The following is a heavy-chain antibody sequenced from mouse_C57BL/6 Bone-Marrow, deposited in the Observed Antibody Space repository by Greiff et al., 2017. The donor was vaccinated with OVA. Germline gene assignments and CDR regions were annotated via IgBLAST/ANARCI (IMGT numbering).Heavy chain of an antibody. CDR1: GFTFSDFY. CDR3: ARDAFSNAMDY. V-gene: IGHV7-1*01. Sequence: EVNVVESGGGLVQSGRSLRLSCATSGFTFSDFYMEWVRQAPGKGLEWIAASRNKANDYTTEYSASVKGRFIVSRDTSQSILYLQMNALRAEDTAIYYCARDAFSNAMDYWGQGTSVTVSS. CDR2: SRNKANDYTT. J-gene: IGHJ4*01.